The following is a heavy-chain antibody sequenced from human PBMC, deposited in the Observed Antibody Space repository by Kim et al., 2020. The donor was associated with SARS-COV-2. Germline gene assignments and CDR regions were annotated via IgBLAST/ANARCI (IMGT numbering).Heavy chain of an antibody. D-gene: IGHD3-16*01. CDR3: VLGQGAS. CDR1: GFNFRSSW. V-gene: IGHV3-7*01. CDR2: IKPDGSDK. Sequence: GGSLRLSCVASGFNFRSSWMAWARQAPGKGLEWVTNIKPDGSDKYYVDSVKGRFTMSRDNAKNSLYLQMDSLSGEDTAVYYCVLGQGASWGQGTLVTVS. J-gene: IGHJ5*02.